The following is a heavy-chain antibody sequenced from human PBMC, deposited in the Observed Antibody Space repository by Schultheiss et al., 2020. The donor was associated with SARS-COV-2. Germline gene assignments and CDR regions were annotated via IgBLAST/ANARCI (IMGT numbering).Heavy chain of an antibody. Sequence: SETLSLTCAVYGGSFSGYYWNWIRQPPGKGLEWIGEINHSGSTNYNPSLKSRVTISADTSKNQFSLQLSSVTAADTAVYYCARLQNNLRHYYYMDVWGKGTTVTVSS. CDR3: ARLQNNLRHYYYMDV. J-gene: IGHJ6*03. D-gene: IGHD1-14*01. CDR2: INHSGST. V-gene: IGHV4-34*01. CDR1: GGSFSGYY.